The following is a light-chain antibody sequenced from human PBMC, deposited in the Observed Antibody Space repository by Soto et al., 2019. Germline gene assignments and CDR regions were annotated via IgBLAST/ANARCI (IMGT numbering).Light chain of an antibody. CDR1: QSISGA. J-gene: IGKJ1*01. V-gene: IGKV3-15*01. CDR3: QKYNNWPWK. Sequence: EIVMTHSPATLSVSPWGRATLSCRASQSISGALAWYQQKPGQAPRLLIYGASTRATSFPARFSGSGSGTDFTLTISSLQSEDFAVYYCQKYNNWPWKFGQGTKVDIK. CDR2: GAS.